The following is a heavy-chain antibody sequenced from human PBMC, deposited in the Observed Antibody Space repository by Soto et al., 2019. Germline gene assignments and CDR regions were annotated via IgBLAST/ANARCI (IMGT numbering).Heavy chain of an antibody. D-gene: IGHD3-3*02. J-gene: IGHJ5*02. CDR2: IYHSGST. V-gene: IGHV4-30-2*01. CDR1: GGSISSGGYS. CDR3: DRVPSNNWFDH. Sequence: PSETLSLTCAVSGGSISSGGYSWSWIRQPPGKGLEWIGYIYHSGSTYYNPSLKSRVTISVDRSKNQFSLKLSSVTAADTAVYYCDRVPSNNWFDHWGQGTLVTVSS.